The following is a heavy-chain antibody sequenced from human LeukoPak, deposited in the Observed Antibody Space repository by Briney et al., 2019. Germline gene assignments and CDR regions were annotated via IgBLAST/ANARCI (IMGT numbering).Heavy chain of an antibody. CDR2: INSDGSST. CDR3: AKALRYSGSYLGRLAGGFDY. V-gene: IGHV3-74*01. J-gene: IGHJ4*02. Sequence: GGSLRLSCAASGFTFSSYWMHWVRQAPGKGLVWVSRINSDGSSTSYADSVKGRFTISRDNAKNTLYLQMNSLRAEDTAVYYCAKALRYSGSYLGRLAGGFDYWGQGTLVTVSS. D-gene: IGHD1-26*01. CDR1: GFTFSSYW.